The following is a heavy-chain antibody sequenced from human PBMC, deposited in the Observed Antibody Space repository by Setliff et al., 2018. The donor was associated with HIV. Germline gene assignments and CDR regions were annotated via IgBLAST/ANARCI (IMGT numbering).Heavy chain of an antibody. V-gene: IGHV3-7*01. Sequence: GESLKISCAASGFRFSDYYMNWIRQAPGKGLEWVATIKQDESEMQYVDSVKGRFTISRDNSKSTLYLQMGSLRAEDMAVYYCARDAEVGTTYFDYWGQGTLVTVSS. CDR2: IKQDESEM. CDR1: GFRFSDYY. J-gene: IGHJ4*02. CDR3: ARDAEVGTTYFDY. D-gene: IGHD1-26*01.